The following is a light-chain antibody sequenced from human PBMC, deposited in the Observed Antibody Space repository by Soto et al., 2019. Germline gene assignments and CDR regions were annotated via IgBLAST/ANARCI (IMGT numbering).Light chain of an antibody. V-gene: IGKV2-28*01. J-gene: IGKJ2*01. CDR2: LGS. CDR3: MQALQTPLT. Sequence: DLVMTQSPLSLPVTPGEPASISCRSSQTLLHSNGYTYLDWYLQKPGQSPQLLINLGSNRASGVPDRFSGSASGTDFTLKISRVEAEDVGVYYCMQALQTPLTFGQGTKLEIK. CDR1: QTLLHSNGYTY.